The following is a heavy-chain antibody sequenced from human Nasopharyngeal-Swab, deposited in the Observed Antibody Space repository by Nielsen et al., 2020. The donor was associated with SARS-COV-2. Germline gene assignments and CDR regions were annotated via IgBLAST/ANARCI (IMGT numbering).Heavy chain of an antibody. J-gene: IGHJ4*02. Sequence: GGSLRLSCTISGFTFGDYYMSWIRQAPGKGLEWVSVISSISGRTKYYADSVKGRFTISRDNAKNSVYLTLNSLRPEDTAVYYCAREAAKDYGGYPDYWGQGTLVTVSS. CDR1: GFTFGDYY. CDR3: AREAAKDYGGYPDY. D-gene: IGHD4-23*01. CDR2: ISSISGRTK. V-gene: IGHV3-11*01.